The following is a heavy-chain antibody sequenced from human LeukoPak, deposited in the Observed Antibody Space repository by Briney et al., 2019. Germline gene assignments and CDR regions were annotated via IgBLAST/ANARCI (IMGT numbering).Heavy chain of an antibody. J-gene: IGHJ4*02. CDR3: AREILYYYDSSGYEGY. Sequence: GRSLRLSCAASGFTFSSYAMHWVRQAPGKGLEWVSVIYSGGSTYYADSVKGRFTISRDNSKNTLYLQMNSLRAEDTAVYYCAREILYYYDSSGYEGYWGQGTLVTVSS. CDR1: GFTFSSYA. CDR2: IYSGGST. D-gene: IGHD3-22*01. V-gene: IGHV3-53*01.